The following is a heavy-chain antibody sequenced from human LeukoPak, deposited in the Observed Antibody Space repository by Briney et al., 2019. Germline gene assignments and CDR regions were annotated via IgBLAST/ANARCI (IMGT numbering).Heavy chain of an antibody. CDR3: ARALGGIAVAAYDAFDI. J-gene: IGHJ3*02. CDR2: IIPIFGTA. D-gene: IGHD6-19*01. V-gene: IGHV1-69*05. CDR1: GGTFSSYA. Sequence: EASVTVSCKASGGTFSSYAISWVRQAPGQGLEWMGRIIPIFGTANYAQKFQGRVTITTDESTSTAYMELSSLRSEDTAVYYCARALGGIAVAAYDAFDIWGQGTMVTVSS.